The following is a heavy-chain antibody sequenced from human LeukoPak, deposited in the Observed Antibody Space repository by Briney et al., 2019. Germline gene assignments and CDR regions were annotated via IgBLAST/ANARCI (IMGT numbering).Heavy chain of an antibody. Sequence: GGSLRLSCEASGFPFSSDAMTWVRHAPGKGLEWVSSIGSDGKTHYSESVKGRFVISRDNFGGMVFLQLNSLRVEDTALYYCARDLNYYVAMDVRGQGTTVTVSS. V-gene: IGHV3-23*01. CDR2: IGSDGKT. J-gene: IGHJ6*02. D-gene: IGHD3-10*02. CDR3: ARDLNYYVAMDV. CDR1: GFPFSSDA.